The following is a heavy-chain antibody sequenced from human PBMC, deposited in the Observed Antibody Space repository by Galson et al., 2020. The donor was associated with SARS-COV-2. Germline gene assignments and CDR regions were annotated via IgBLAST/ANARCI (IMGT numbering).Heavy chain of an antibody. CDR3: AKFGLAATTGFDH. CDR2: ISGGGVGI. V-gene: IGHV3-23*01. D-gene: IGHD4-4*01. Sequence: GGSLRLSCAASGFSFNTYAISWVRQAPGKGLEWVSIISGGGVGIYYADSVKGRFIISRDNSKNTLYLQMNSLRAEDTAIYYCAKFGLAATTGFDHWGQGTLVTVSS. CDR1: GFSFNTYA. J-gene: IGHJ4*02.